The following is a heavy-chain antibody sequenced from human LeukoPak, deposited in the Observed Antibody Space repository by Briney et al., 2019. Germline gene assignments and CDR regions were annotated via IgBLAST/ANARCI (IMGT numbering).Heavy chain of an antibody. CDR3: ARSQAPEYQYY. Sequence: GGSLRLSCAASGFTFSDYYMSWIRQAPGKGLEWVSYISSSGSTIYYADSVKGRFTISRDNAKNSLYLQMNSLGAEETAVYYCARSQAPEYQYYWGQGTLVTVSS. CDR2: ISSSGSTI. D-gene: IGHD2/OR15-2a*01. J-gene: IGHJ4*02. CDR1: GFTFSDYY. V-gene: IGHV3-11*01.